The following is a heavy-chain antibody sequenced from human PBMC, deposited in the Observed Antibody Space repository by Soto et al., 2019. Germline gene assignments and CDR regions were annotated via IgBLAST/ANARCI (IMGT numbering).Heavy chain of an antibody. CDR3: ARDVGYCRSSTCLIDY. V-gene: IGHV1-18*01. CDR1: GYTFHTYG. D-gene: IGHD2-2*01. CDR2: ISTFNGET. Sequence: VQLVQSGAEVKKPGASVRLSCKASGYTFHTYGISWVRQAPGQGLEWMGWISTFNGETRYAQKFQARVTVTTDTSTTTGYMELRSLRSDDTAVYYCARDVGYCRSSTCLIDYWCQGTLVTVSS. J-gene: IGHJ4*02.